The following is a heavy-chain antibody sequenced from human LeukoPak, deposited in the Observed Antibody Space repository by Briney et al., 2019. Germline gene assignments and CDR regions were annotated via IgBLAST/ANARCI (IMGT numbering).Heavy chain of an antibody. D-gene: IGHD3-10*01. CDR3: ARVYGSGAAYYFDY. CDR2: IYYSGST. J-gene: IGHJ4*02. Sequence: KSSETLSLTCAVYGGSISSYYWSWIRQPPGKGLEWIGYIYYSGSTSYNPSLKSRVTISVDTSKNQFSLKLSSVTAADTAVYYCARVYGSGAAYYFDYWGQGTLVTVSS. CDR1: GGSISSYY. V-gene: IGHV4-59*01.